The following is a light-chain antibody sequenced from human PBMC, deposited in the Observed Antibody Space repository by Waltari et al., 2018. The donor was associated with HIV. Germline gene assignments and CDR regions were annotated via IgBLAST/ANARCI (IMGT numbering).Light chain of an antibody. J-gene: IGLJ3*02. CDR1: SSDIGAYAF. Sequence: QSALTQPPSASGSLGQSVTISCTGSSSDIGAYAFVSWFQQHPHSAPKLLLYEVTRRPSTVSDRCSGSRSGNTAFLTVAGLQPDDEATYFCSSYGDSLRVLFGGGTNVTVL. CDR3: SSYGDSLRVL. V-gene: IGLV2-8*01. CDR2: EVT.